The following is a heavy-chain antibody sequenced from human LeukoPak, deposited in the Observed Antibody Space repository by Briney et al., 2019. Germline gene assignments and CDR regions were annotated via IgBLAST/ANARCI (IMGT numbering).Heavy chain of an antibody. CDR2: IYHSGST. J-gene: IGHJ4*02. CDR1: ALSISSGGYS. D-gene: IGHD2-2*01. V-gene: IGHV4-30-2*01. CDR3: ARGSRSSTSGHFDY. Sequence: PSESLSLTCAVSALSISSGGYSCRWIRHPPGKGLEWIGYIYHSGSTYYNPSLKRRVTISVDRSKTQFSLKLISVTAADTAVYYCARGSRSSTSGHFDYWGQGTLVTVSS.